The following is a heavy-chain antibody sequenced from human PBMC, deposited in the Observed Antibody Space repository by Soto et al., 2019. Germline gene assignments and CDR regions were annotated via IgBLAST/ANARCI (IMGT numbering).Heavy chain of an antibody. Sequence: QLQLQESGPGLVKPSETLSLTCTVSGGSISSSSYYWGWISQPPGKGLEWIGSIYYSGSTYYNTYLKSRVTISVDTSKNQFSLKLSSVTAADTAVYYCASHLTTDDAFDIWGQGTMVTVSS. CDR3: ASHLTTDDAFDI. CDR2: IYYSGST. J-gene: IGHJ3*02. V-gene: IGHV4-39*01. D-gene: IGHD4-17*01. CDR1: GGSISSSSYY.